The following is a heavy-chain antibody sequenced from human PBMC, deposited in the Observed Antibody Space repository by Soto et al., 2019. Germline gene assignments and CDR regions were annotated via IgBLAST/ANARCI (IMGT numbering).Heavy chain of an antibody. D-gene: IGHD3-10*01. V-gene: IGHV1-69*13. CDR2: TIPIFDTP. J-gene: IGHJ5*01. CDR3: AGDREDGSGTKYNWFDS. Sequence: SVKVSCKASGGTFGNLGISWLRQAPGQGLEWMGGTIPIFDTPHYAEKFRDRLTITADATSTAYMELTSLSSEDTATYYCAGDREDGSGTKYNWFDSWGQGTLVTVSS. CDR1: GGTFGNLG.